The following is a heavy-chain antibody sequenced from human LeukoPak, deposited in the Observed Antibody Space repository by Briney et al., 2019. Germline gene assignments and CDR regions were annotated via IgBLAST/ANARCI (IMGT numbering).Heavy chain of an antibody. D-gene: IGHD5-24*01. Sequence: SVKVSCKASGGTFSSDAISWVRQAPGQGLEWMGRIIPIFGTANYAQKFQGRVTITTDESTSTAYMELSSLRSEDTAVYYCAREMATITVLFDYWGQGTLVTVSS. CDR2: IIPIFGTA. J-gene: IGHJ4*02. CDR3: AREMATITVLFDY. CDR1: GGTFSSDA. V-gene: IGHV1-69*05.